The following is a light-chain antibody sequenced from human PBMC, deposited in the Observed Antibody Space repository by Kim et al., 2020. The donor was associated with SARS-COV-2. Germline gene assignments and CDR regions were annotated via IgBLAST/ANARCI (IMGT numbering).Light chain of an antibody. V-gene: IGLV2-18*02. CDR3: SSYTSSSIYV. Sequence: GQSITTSCTGTSSDVGSYNRVSWYQQPPGTAPKLMIYEVSNRPSGVPDRFSGSKSGNTASLTISGLQAEDEADYYCSSYTSSSIYVFGTGTKVTVL. CDR2: EVS. CDR1: SSDVGSYNR. J-gene: IGLJ1*01.